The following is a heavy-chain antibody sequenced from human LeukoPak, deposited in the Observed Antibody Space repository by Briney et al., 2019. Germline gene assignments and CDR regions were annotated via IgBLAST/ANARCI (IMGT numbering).Heavy chain of an antibody. D-gene: IGHD3-22*01. CDR2: ISGSGGST. CDR1: GFTFSSYA. J-gene: IGHJ4*02. Sequence: GGSLRLSCAASGFTFSSYAMSWVRQAPGKGLEWVSAISGSGGSTYYADSVKGRFTISRDNSKNTLYLQMNSLRAEDTAVYYCAKDASITMIVVVITKPNFDYWGQGTLVTVSS. V-gene: IGHV3-23*01. CDR3: AKDASITMIVVVITKPNFDY.